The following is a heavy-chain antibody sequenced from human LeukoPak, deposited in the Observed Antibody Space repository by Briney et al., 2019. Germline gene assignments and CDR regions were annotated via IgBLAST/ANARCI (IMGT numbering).Heavy chain of an antibody. CDR2: ISGSGGNT. V-gene: IGHV3-23*01. D-gene: IGHD4-17*01. J-gene: IGHJ4*02. CDR1: GFTFSSYA. CDR3: AKDLKYGDYGGFDY. Sequence: PGGSLRLSCAASGFTFSSYAMNWVRQAPGKGLEWVSVISGSGGNTYYADSVKGRFTISRDNSKNTLYLQMNSLRAEDTAVYYCAKDLKYGDYGGFDYWGQGTLVTASS.